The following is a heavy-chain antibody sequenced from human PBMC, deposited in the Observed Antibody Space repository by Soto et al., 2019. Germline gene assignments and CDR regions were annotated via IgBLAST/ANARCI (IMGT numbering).Heavy chain of an antibody. CDR3: ARRTDYPLAIAN. J-gene: IGHJ4*02. Sequence: QVQLQESGPGLVKPSQTLSLTCTVSGDSISSGSYYWCWIRQNPGKGLVWFGYIYYSGSTYYNPSHKSRWTSTAETSKNQFSLKLSSVTAADTAGYYCARRTDYPLAIANWGQGTLVTVSS. V-gene: IGHV4-31*03. CDR2: IYYSGST. CDR1: GDSISSGSYY. D-gene: IGHD4-17*01.